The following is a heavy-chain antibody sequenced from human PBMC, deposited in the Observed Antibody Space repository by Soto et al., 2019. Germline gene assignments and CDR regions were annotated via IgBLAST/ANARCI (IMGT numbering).Heavy chain of an antibody. V-gene: IGHV3-30*18. J-gene: IGHJ5*02. CDR1: GFTFSSYG. CDR3: AKGGGAAEFDP. CDR2: ISYDGSNK. Sequence: PGGSLSLSCAASGFTFSSYGMHWVRQAPGKGLEWVAVISYDGSNKYYADSVKGRFTISRDNSKNTLYLQMNSLRAEDTAVYYCAKGGGAAEFDPWGQGTLVTLSS. D-gene: IGHD6-13*01.